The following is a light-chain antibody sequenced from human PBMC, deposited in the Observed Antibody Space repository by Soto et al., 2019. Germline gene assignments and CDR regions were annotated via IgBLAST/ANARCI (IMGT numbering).Light chain of an antibody. CDR3: QQYGSSGT. CDR1: QSVSNNY. CDR2: GAS. Sequence: EIVLKHSPGTLSLSPWERATLSLRASQSVSNNYLAWYQQKPGQAPRLLIYGASNRATGIPDRFSGSGSGTDFTLTISRLEPEDFAVYYCQQYGSSGTFGQGTKV. J-gene: IGKJ1*01. V-gene: IGKV3-20*01.